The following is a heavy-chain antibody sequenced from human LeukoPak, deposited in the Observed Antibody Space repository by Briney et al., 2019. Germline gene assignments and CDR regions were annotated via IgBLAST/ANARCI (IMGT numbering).Heavy chain of an antibody. Sequence: SQTLSLTCALSGDSVSSNSAAWNWIRQSPSRGLEWLGRTYYRSKWYNDYAVSVKSRITINPDTSKNQFSLQLNSVTAADTAVYYCARDHHHVVVPAASNWFDPWGQGTLVTVSS. V-gene: IGHV6-1*01. CDR3: ARDHHHVVVPAASNWFDP. CDR2: TYYRSKWYN. D-gene: IGHD2-2*01. J-gene: IGHJ5*02. CDR1: GDSVSSNSAA.